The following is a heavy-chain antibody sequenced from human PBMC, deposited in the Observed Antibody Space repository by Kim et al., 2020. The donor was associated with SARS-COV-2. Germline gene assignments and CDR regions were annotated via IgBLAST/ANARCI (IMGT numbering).Heavy chain of an antibody. D-gene: IGHD6-19*01. J-gene: IGHJ4*02. CDR1: GGSFSGYY. V-gene: IGHV4-34*01. CDR2: INHSGST. Sequence: SETLSLTCAVYGGSFSGYYWSWIRQPPGKGLEWIGEINHSGSTNYNPSLKSRVTISVDTSKNQFSLKLSSVTAADTAVYYCARVLGVTTYRSGDDYWGQG. CDR3: ARVLGVTTYRSGDDY.